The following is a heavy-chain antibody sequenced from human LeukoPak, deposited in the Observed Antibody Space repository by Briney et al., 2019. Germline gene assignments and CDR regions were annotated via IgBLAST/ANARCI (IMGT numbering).Heavy chain of an antibody. D-gene: IGHD2-8*01. CDR1: GFTFSSYS. J-gene: IGHJ5*02. V-gene: IGHV3-21*01. CDR3: ARGRQMVYAIPELDWFDP. Sequence: PGGSLRLSCAASGFTFSSYSMNWVRQAPGKGLEWVSSISSSSSYIYYADSVKGRFTISRDNAKNSLYLQMSSLRAEDTAVYYCARGRQMVYAIPELDWFDPWGQGTLVTVSS. CDR2: ISSSSSYI.